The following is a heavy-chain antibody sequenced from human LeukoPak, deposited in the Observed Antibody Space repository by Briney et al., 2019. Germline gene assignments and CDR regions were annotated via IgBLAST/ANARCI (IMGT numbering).Heavy chain of an antibody. J-gene: IGHJ4*02. CDR2: TSLDGSKK. Sequence: GRSLSLSSAPPGFTFINTLRRGGPAAPERGRGRGAVTSLDGSKKYYEDSVKGRFTISRDNSKNAIYLQMNSLRVEDTAVFYCARARSGGYKNVWRLDYWGQGTLVTVSS. CDR1: GFTFINTL. V-gene: IGHV3-30-3*01. D-gene: IGHD5-12*01. CDR3: ARARSGGYKNVWRLDY.